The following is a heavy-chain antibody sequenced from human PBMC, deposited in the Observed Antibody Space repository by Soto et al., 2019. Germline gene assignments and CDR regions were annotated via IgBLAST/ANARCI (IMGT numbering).Heavy chain of an antibody. Sequence: GASVKVSCKASGGTFSSYAISWVRQAPGQGLEWMGGIIPIFGTANYAQKFQGRVTITADESTSTAYMELSSLRSEDTAVYYCARESGSYSTWFDPWGQGTLVTVSS. CDR3: ARESGSYSTWFDP. CDR2: IIPIFGTA. J-gene: IGHJ5*02. CDR1: GGTFSSYA. D-gene: IGHD1-26*01. V-gene: IGHV1-69*13.